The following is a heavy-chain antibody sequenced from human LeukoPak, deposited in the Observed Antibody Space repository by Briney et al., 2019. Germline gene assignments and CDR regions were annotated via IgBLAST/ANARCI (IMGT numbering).Heavy chain of an antibody. Sequence: GGSLRLSCAASGFTFSRYSMNWVRQAPGKGLGWVSSISISSNYIYYADSVKGRFTISRDNAKNSLYLQMNSLRVEDTAVYYCARAPEYYYYYYMDVWGKGTTVTVSS. D-gene: IGHD1-14*01. V-gene: IGHV3-21*01. CDR2: ISISSNYI. CDR3: ARAPEYYYYYYMDV. J-gene: IGHJ6*03. CDR1: GFTFSRYS.